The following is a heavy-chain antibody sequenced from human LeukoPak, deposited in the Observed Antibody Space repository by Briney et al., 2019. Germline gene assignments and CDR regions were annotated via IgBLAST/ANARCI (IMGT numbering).Heavy chain of an antibody. J-gene: IGHJ2*01. CDR2: ISSSSSYI. CDR1: GFTFSSYS. CDR3: ARVLGGSYADWYFDL. Sequence: GGSLRLSCAASGFTFSSYSMNWVRQAPGKGLEWVSSISSSSSYIYYADSVKGRFTISRDNAKNSLYLQMNSLRAEDTAVYYCARVLGGSYADWYFDLWGRGTLVTVSS. D-gene: IGHD1-26*01. V-gene: IGHV3-21*04.